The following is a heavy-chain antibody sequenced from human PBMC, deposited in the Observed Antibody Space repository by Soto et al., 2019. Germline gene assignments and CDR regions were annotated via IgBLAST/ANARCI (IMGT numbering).Heavy chain of an antibody. J-gene: IGHJ6*02. CDR3: AKVGVSGYDRQDGSGDYYYYGMDV. V-gene: IGHV3-30*04. CDR1: GFTFSSYA. D-gene: IGHD5-12*01. Sequence: QVQLVESGGGVVQPGRSLRLSCAASGFTFSSYAMHWVRQAPGKGLEWVTIISYDGSNKYYADSVKGRFTISRDNSKNTLYLQMNSLRAKDTAVYYCAKVGVSGYDRQDGSGDYYYYGMDVWGQGTTVTVSS. CDR2: ISYDGSNK.